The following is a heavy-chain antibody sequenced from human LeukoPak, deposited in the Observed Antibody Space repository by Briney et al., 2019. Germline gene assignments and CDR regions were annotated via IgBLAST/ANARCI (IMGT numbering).Heavy chain of an antibody. Sequence: GGSLRLSCAASGFTFSSYEMNWVCQAPGKGLEWVSYISSSGSTIYYADSVKGRFTISRDNAKNSLYLQMNSLRAEDTAVYYCAELGITMIGGVWGKGTTVTISS. CDR2: ISSSGSTI. CDR3: AELGITMIGGV. J-gene: IGHJ6*04. CDR1: GFTFSSYE. D-gene: IGHD3-10*02. V-gene: IGHV3-48*03.